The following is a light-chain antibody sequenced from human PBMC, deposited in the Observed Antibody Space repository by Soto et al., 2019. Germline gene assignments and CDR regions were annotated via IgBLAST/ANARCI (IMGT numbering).Light chain of an antibody. Sequence: QSALTQPASVSGSPGQSITISCTGTSSDVGGHNSVAWYQHNPGKAPKLMIYDVSNRPSGVSSRFSGSKSGNTASLSISGLQAEDEADYYCSSFTSKSTLIFGGGTKLTVL. J-gene: IGLJ2*01. CDR2: DVS. CDR1: SSDVGGHNS. V-gene: IGLV2-14*01. CDR3: SSFTSKSTLI.